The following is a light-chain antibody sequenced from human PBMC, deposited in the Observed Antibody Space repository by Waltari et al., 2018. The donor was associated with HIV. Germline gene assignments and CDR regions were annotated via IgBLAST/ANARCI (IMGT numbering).Light chain of an antibody. CDR2: GKN. Sequence: SSELTQAPAVSVALGQAVKLACLGDSLRTYSASWYPLRPGQAPQLLAYGKNSRPSGIPDRFSASSSGNRAFLTITGARAEDEADYYCACWDRSGDYILFGGGTSLTGL. V-gene: IGLV3-19*01. J-gene: IGLJ2*01. CDR3: ACWDRSGDYIL. CDR1: SLRTYS.